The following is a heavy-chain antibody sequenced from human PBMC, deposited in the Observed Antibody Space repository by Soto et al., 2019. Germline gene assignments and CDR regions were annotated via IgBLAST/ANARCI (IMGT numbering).Heavy chain of an antibody. CDR3: ASGSGPDVDY. J-gene: IGHJ4*02. CDR2: IIPYLSVT. D-gene: IGHD3-3*01. Sequence: QVPLVQSGAEVKKPGSSVKVSCTASGGTFSKYSISWIRQAPGQGLEWMGRIIPYLSVTNYAQKFKGRVTITADKSTGTAYMELNNLRSEDTAGYFCASGSGPDVDYWGQGTLITVSS. CDR1: GGTFSKYS. V-gene: IGHV1-69*02.